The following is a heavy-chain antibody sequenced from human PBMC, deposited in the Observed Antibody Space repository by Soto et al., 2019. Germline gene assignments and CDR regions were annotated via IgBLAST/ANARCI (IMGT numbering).Heavy chain of an antibody. CDR3: ARGSGSSGPRGANYYYYYGMDV. D-gene: IGHD3-22*01. J-gene: IGHJ6*02. Sequence: ASVKVSCKASGGTFSSYAISWVRQAPGQGLEWMGWISAYNGNRNYAGKFQGRATMTTETSTSTAYMELRSLRSDDTAVYYCARGSGSSGPRGANYYYYYGMDVWGQGTTVTVS. V-gene: IGHV1-18*01. CDR1: GGTFSSYA. CDR2: ISAYNGNR.